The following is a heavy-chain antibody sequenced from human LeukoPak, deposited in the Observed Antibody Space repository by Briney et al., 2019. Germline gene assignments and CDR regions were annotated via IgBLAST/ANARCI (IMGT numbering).Heavy chain of an antibody. CDR2: ISSYNGNT. V-gene: IGHV1-18*01. CDR3: ARRVAVARSDAFDI. J-gene: IGHJ3*02. D-gene: IGHD6-19*01. CDR1: GYTFTSYG. Sequence: ASVKVSCKASGYTFTSYGISWVRQAPGQGLEWMGWISSYNGNTNYAQKLQGRVTMSTDTSTGTAYMELRSLRSDDTAVYYCARRVAVARSDAFDIWGQGTMVT.